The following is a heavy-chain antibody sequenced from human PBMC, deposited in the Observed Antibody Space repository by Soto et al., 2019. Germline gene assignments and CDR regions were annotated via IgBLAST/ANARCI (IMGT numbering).Heavy chain of an antibody. CDR2: ISSSSSYI. Sequence: PGGSLRLSCAASGFTFSSFSMNWVRQAPGKGLEWVSSISSSSSYIYYADSVKGRFTISRDNAKNSLYLQMNSLRAEDTAVYYCARLLHSWYSSSWGENYYGMDVWGQGTTVTVSS. CDR3: ARLLHSWYSSSWGENYYGMDV. J-gene: IGHJ6*02. D-gene: IGHD6-13*01. V-gene: IGHV3-21*01. CDR1: GFTFSSFS.